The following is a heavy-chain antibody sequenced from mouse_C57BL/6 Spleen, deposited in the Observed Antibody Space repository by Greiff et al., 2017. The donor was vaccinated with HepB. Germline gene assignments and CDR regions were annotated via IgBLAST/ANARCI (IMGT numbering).Heavy chain of an antibody. CDR2: INPNNGGT. Sequence: EVQLQESGPELVKPGASVKMSCKASGYTFTDYNMHWVKQSHGKSLEWIGYINPNNGGTSYNQKFKGKATLTVNKSSSTAYMELRSLTSEDSAVYYCARGALRYCYFDVWGTGTTVTVSS. V-gene: IGHV1-22*01. J-gene: IGHJ1*03. CDR1: GYTFTDYN. D-gene: IGHD1-1*01. CDR3: ARGALRYCYFDV.